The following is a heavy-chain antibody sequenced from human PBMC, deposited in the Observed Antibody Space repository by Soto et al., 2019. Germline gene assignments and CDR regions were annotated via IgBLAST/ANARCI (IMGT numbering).Heavy chain of an antibody. CDR1: GDSISDTIYY. V-gene: IGHV4-39*01. D-gene: IGHD6-19*01. CDR2: IHYSGTT. CDR3: VRQLKAVAAARPY. Sequence: SETLSLTCRVSGDSISDTIYYWGWVRQPPGKGLEWIGSIHYSGTTQFHPSLKTRVTISVDTSKNEFSLRLRSVTAADTAVYYCVRQLKAVAAARPYWGQGIPFTVSA. J-gene: IGHJ4*02.